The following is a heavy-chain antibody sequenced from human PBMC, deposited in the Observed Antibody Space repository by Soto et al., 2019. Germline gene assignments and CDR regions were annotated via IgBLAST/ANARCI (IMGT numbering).Heavy chain of an antibody. CDR1: GGTFSSYA. CDR3: ASSGSWGDLLNPGNY. CDR2: IIPIFGTA. D-gene: IGHD1-26*01. Sequence: QVQLVQSGAEMKKPGSSVKVSCKASGGTFSSYAISWVRQAPGQGLEWMGGIIPIFGTANYAQKFQGRVTITADESTSTAYMELSSLRSEDTAVYYCASSGSWGDLLNPGNYWGQGTPVTVSS. V-gene: IGHV1-69*01. J-gene: IGHJ4*02.